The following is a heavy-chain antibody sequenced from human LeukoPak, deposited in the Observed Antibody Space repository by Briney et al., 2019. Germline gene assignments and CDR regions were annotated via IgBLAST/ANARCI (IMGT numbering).Heavy chain of an antibody. Sequence: ASVKVSSKASGYTFTSYGISWVRQAPGQGLEWMGWISAYNGNTNYAQKLQGRVTMTTDISTSTAYMELRSLRSDDTAVYYCARGRLRGYSYGGFDPWGQGTLVTVSS. V-gene: IGHV1-18*01. CDR3: ARGRLRGYSYGGFDP. J-gene: IGHJ5*02. CDR2: ISAYNGNT. CDR1: GYTFTSYG. D-gene: IGHD5-18*01.